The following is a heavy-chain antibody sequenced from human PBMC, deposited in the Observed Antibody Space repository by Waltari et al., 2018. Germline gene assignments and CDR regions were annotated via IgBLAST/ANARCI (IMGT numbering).Heavy chain of an antibody. CDR2: INHSGST. CDR3: ARGRLAAAGRFDY. J-gene: IGHJ4*02. D-gene: IGHD6-13*01. CDR1: GGSFSGYY. V-gene: IGHV4-34*01. Sequence: QVQVQQWGAGLLKPSETLSLTCAVYGGSFSGYYWSWIRQPPGKGLEWIGEINHSGSTNYNPSLKSRVTISVYTSKNQFSLKLSSVTAADTAVYYCARGRLAAAGRFDYWGQGTLVTVSS.